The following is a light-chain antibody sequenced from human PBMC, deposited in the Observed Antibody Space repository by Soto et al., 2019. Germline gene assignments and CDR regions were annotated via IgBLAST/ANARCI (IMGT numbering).Light chain of an antibody. V-gene: IGKV3-11*01. CDR1: ESVTDY. CDR3: QQRNDWPWT. J-gene: IGKJ1*01. Sequence: EIVLTQSPATLSLSLGERGTLSCRASESVTDYLAWYQQKPGQAPRLLVYDVSNRAAGIPTRFSGGGSGTDFTLTISNVEPEDFAVYYCQQRNDWPWTFGQGTKVDIK. CDR2: DVS.